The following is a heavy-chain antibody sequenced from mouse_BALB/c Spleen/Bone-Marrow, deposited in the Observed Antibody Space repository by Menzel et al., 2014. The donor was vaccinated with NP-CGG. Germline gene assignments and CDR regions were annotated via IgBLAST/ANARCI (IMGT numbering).Heavy chain of an antibody. CDR1: GYSITSGYY. CDR2: ISYDGTN. Sequence: DVKLQESGPGLVKPSQSLSLICSVTGYSITSGYYWNWIRQFPGNKLDWMGYISYDGTNNYSPSLKKLFSIIRDTSKNQFFLKLNSVTTDDTATYYCSRGLFRIDYWGQGTPVTVSS. J-gene: IGHJ4*01. CDR3: SRGLFRIDY. V-gene: IGHV3-6*02.